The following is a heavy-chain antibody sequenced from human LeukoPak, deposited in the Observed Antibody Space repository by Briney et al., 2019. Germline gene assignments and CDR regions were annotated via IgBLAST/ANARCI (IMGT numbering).Heavy chain of an antibody. CDR2: IIPIFGTA. V-gene: IGHV1-69*05. CDR3: ARGPKGYSYGYEYYFDY. Sequence: SVKVSCRASGGTFSSYAISWVRQAPGQGLEWMGRIIPIFGTANYAQKFQGRVTITTDESTSTAYMELSSLRSEDTAVYYCARGPKGYSYGYEYYFDYWGQGTLVTVSS. J-gene: IGHJ4*02. D-gene: IGHD5-18*01. CDR1: GGTFSSYA.